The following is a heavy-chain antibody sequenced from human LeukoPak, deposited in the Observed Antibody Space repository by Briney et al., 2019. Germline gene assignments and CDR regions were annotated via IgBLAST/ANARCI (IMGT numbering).Heavy chain of an antibody. CDR1: GFTFSSYA. CDR2: ISGSGGST. D-gene: IGHD2-15*01. V-gene: IGHV3-23*01. Sequence: GGSLRLSCAASGFTFSSYAMSWVRQAPGKGLEWVSAISGSGGSTYYADSVKGRFAISRDNSKNTLYLQMNSLRAEDTAVYYCAKDKSCSGGSCYHPEYFQHWGQGTLVTVSS. J-gene: IGHJ1*01. CDR3: AKDKSCSGGSCYHPEYFQH.